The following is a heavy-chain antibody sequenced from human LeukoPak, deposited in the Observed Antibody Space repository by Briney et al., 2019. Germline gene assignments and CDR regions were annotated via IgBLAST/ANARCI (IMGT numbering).Heavy chain of an antibody. CDR1: GYSISSGYH. Sequence: SETLSLTCAVSGYSISSGYHWGWIRQPPGKGLEWIGNIYRSGITYYNPSLKSRVTMSVDTSKNQFSLKLTPVTAADTAVYYCARINWNPDFWGQGTLVTVSS. J-gene: IGHJ4*02. CDR3: ARINWNPDF. D-gene: IGHD1-20*01. CDR2: IYRSGIT. V-gene: IGHV4-38-2*01.